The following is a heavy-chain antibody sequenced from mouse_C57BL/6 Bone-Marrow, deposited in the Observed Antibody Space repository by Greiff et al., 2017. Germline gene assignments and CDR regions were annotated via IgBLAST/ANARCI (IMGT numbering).Heavy chain of an antibody. J-gene: IGHJ4*01. Sequence: QVQLQQPGAELVKPGASVKLSCKASGYTFTSYWMQWVKQRPGQGLAWIGEIDPSDSYTNYNQKFKGKATVTVDTSSSTAYMQLSSLTSEYSAVYYCASALYYGSTYYAMDYWGQGTSVTVSS. CDR2: IDPSDSYT. D-gene: IGHD1-1*01. V-gene: IGHV1-50*01. CDR3: ASALYYGSTYYAMDY. CDR1: GYTFTSYW.